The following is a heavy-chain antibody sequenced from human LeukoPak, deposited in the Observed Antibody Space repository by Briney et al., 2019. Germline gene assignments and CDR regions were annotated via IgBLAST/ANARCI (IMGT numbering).Heavy chain of an antibody. CDR2: INPNSGGT. CDR3: AREYCSSTSCGHSDY. CDR1: GYTFTRYY. D-gene: IGHD2-2*01. Sequence: ASVKVSCKASGYTFTRYYMHWVRQAPGQGLEWMGWINPNSGGTNYAQKFQGRVTMTRDTSISTAYMELSGLRSDDTAVYYCAREYCSSTSCGHSDYWGQGTLVTVSS. J-gene: IGHJ4*02. V-gene: IGHV1-2*02.